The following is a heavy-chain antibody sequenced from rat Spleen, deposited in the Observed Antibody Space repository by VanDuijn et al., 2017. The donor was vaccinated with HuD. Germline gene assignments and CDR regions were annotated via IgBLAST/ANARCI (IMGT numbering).Heavy chain of an antibody. CDR1: GFTFNNYW. D-gene: IGHD5-1*01. Sequence: EVQLVESGGGLVQPGRSLKLSCVASGFTFNNYWMTWIRQAPGKGLEWVASITNTGGSTDYPDSVKGRFTISRDNAKSTLYLQMNSLRSEDTATYYCTRPSNWEDYWGQGVMVTVSS. J-gene: IGHJ2*01. V-gene: IGHV5-31*01. CDR3: TRPSNWEDY. CDR2: ITNTGGST.